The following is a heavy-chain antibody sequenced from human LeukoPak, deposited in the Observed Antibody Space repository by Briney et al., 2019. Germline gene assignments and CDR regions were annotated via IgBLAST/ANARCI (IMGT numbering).Heavy chain of an antibody. CDR2: INPSGGST. CDR3: ARGTHVRHYCNDGRCYYMDV. J-gene: IGHJ6*03. Sequence: EASVKVSCKASGYTFTSFYMYWVRQAPGQELEWMGIINPSGGSTNYAQKFQGRVTMTRDMSTSTVYMELSSLRSEDTAVYYCARGTHVRHYCNDGRCYYMDVWGKGTTVTVSS. D-gene: IGHD2-15*01. V-gene: IGHV1-46*01. CDR1: GYTFTSFY.